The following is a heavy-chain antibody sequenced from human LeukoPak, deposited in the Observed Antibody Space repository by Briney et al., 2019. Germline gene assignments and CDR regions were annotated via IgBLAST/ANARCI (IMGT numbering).Heavy chain of an antibody. CDR1: GFTFSSYS. CDR2: ISSSSSYI. CDR3: ARNPNGSGSYYRYYYYGMDV. V-gene: IGHV3-21*01. Sequence: PGGSLRLSCAASGFTFSSYSMNWVRQAPGKGLEWVSSISSSSSYIYYADSVKGRSTISRDNAKNSLYLQMNSLRAEDTAVYYCARNPNGSGSYYRYYYYGMDVWGKGTTVTVSS. J-gene: IGHJ6*04. D-gene: IGHD3-10*01.